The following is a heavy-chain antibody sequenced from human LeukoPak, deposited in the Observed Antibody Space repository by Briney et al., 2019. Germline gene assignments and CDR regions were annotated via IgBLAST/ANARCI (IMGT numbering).Heavy chain of an antibody. J-gene: IGHJ4*02. Sequence: PSETLSLTCTVSGGSISSNTCYWDWIRQPPGKGLEWIGYIYYSGSTNYNPSLKSRVTISVDTSKNQFSLKLSSVTAADTAVYYCTRVDSSGYYFDYWGQGTLVTVSS. CDR1: GGSISSNTCY. CDR2: IYYSGST. V-gene: IGHV4-61*05. CDR3: TRVDSSGYYFDY. D-gene: IGHD3-22*01.